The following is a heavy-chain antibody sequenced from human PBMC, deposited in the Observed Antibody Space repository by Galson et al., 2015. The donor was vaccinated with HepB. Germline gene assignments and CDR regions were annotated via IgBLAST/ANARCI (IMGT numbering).Heavy chain of an antibody. Sequence: SLRLSCAASGFTFTNFAMSWVRQAPGKGLEWVSVIGGSSGTTYYTDSVKGRFTISRDNSKNTVYLQIDDLRAEDTAVYYCARNSGNNYRYFFKSWGQGTLVTASS. J-gene: IGHJ5*02. CDR2: IGGSSGTT. CDR1: GFTFTNFA. V-gene: IGHV3-23*01. CDR3: ARNSGNNYRYFFKS. D-gene: IGHD1-26*01.